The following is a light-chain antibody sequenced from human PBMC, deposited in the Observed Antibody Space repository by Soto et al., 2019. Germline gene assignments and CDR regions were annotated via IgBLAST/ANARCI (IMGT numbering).Light chain of an antibody. CDR1: QNITNF. CDR2: KAS. CDR3: QQYNSYSQFT. J-gene: IGKJ3*01. V-gene: IGKV1-5*03. Sequence: DIQMTQSPSSLSASVGDRVTIACRASQNITNFLNWYQHNPGKAPNLLIYKASTLESGVPSRFSGSASGTEFTLTISCLQPDDVATYYCQQYNSYSQFTFGPGTKVDIK.